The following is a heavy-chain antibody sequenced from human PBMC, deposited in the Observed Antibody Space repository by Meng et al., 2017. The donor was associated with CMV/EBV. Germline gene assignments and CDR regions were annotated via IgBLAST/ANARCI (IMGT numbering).Heavy chain of an antibody. Sequence: ASVKVSCKASGYSFTSYGISWVRQAPGQGLEGVGWISAYNGNTNYAQKPQGRVTMTTDTSTSTAYMELRSLRSDDTAVYYGARGGGVVVTSGFDYWGQGTLVTVSS. CDR2: ISAYNGNT. V-gene: IGHV1-18*01. D-gene: IGHD3-22*01. J-gene: IGHJ4*02. CDR3: ARGGGVVVTSGFDY. CDR1: GYSFTSYG.